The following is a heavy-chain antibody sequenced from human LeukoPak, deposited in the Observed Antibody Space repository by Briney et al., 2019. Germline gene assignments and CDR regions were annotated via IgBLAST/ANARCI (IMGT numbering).Heavy chain of an antibody. V-gene: IGHV7-4-1*02. CDR3: AREGGYYYDSSGYPH. D-gene: IGHD3-22*01. CDR2: INTNTGNP. J-gene: IGHJ4*02. CDR1: GYSFIDYY. Sequence: ASVKVSCKASGYSFIDYYIHWVRQAPGQGLEWMGWINTNTGNPTYAQGFTGRFVFSLDTSVSTAYLQISSLKAEDTAVYYCAREGGYYYDSSGYPHWGQGTLVTVSS.